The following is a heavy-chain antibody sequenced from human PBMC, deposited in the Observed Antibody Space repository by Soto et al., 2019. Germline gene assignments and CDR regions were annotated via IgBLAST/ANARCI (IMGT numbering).Heavy chain of an antibody. J-gene: IGHJ6*02. CDR3: ARDGGPTGYYYYYGMDV. V-gene: IGHV1-3*01. D-gene: IGHD3-16*01. CDR2: INAGNGNT. Sequence: ASVKVSSKASGYTFTSYAMHWVRQAPGQRLEWMGWINAGNGNTKYSQKFQGRVTITRDTSASTAYMELSSLRSEDTAVYYCARDGGPTGYYYYYGMDVWGQGTTVTVSS. CDR1: GYTFTSYA.